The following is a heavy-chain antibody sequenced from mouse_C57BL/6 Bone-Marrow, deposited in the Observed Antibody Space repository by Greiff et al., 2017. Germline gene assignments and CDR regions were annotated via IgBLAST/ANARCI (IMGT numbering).Heavy chain of an antibody. J-gene: IGHJ4*01. V-gene: IGHV5-12*01. CDR2: ISNGGGST. CDR3: ARHRDYYGSLDLPMDY. CDR1: GFTFSDYY. Sequence: EVNLVESGGGLVQPGGSLKLSCAASGFTFSDYYMYWVRQTPEKRLEWVAYISNGGGSTYYPDTVKGRFTISRDNAKNTLYLQMSRLKSEDTAMYYCARHRDYYGSLDLPMDYWGQGTSVTVSS. D-gene: IGHD1-1*01.